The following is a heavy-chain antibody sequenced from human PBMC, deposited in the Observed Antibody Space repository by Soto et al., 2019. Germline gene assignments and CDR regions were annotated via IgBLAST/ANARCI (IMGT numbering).Heavy chain of an antibody. D-gene: IGHD3-22*01. CDR1: GFTFSSYG. CDR3: YCYDSSGRDAFDI. CDR2: ISYDGSNK. Sequence: VQLVESGGGVVQPGRSLRLSCAASGFTFSSYGMHWVRQAPGKGLEWVAVISYDGSNKYYADSVKGRFTISRDNSKNTLYLQMNSLRAEDTAVYYCYCYDSSGRDAFDIWGQGTMVTVSS. J-gene: IGHJ3*02. V-gene: IGHV3-30*03.